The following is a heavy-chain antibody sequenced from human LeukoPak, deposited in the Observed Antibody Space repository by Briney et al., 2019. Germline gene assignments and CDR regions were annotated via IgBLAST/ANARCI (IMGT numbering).Heavy chain of an antibody. J-gene: IGHJ5*02. D-gene: IGHD2-2*02. Sequence: SETLSLTCTVSGGSISSYYWSWIRQPPGKGLEWIGYIYYSGSTNYNPSLKSRVTISVDTSKNQFSLKLSSVTVADTAVYYCARSACSSTSCYTRFDPWGQGTLVTVSS. CDR2: IYYSGST. CDR1: GGSISSYY. V-gene: IGHV4-59*12. CDR3: ARSACSSTSCYTRFDP.